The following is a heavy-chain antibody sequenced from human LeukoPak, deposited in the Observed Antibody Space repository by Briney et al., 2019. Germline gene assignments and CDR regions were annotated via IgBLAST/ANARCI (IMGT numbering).Heavy chain of an antibody. CDR2: IYYSGIT. D-gene: IGHD6-6*01. CDR3: ARGSRYSSSSWLPFGSWYRVAFDY. CDR1: GGSISSSGYY. J-gene: IGHJ4*02. Sequence: SETLSLTCSVSGGSISSSGYYWGWIRQSPGEGLEWIGNIYYSGITYYNPSLKSRVTISVDTSKNQFSLKLSSVTAADTAVYYCARGSRYSSSSWLPFGSWYRVAFDYWGQGTLVIVSS. V-gene: IGHV4-39*01.